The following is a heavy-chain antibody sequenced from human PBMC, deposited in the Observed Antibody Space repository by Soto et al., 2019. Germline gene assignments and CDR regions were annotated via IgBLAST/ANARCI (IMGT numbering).Heavy chain of an antibody. D-gene: IGHD3-3*01. J-gene: IGHJ3*02. V-gene: IGHV3-23*01. CDR1: GFTFSSYA. CDR2: ISGSGGST. CDR3: AKDPAYYDFWSGYPSAPSDAFDI. Sequence: GGSLRLSCAASGFTFSSYAMSWVRQAPGKGLEWVSAISGSGGSTYYADSVKGRFTISRDNSKNTLYLQMNSLRAEDTAVYYCAKDPAYYDFWSGYPSAPSDAFDIWGQGTMVTVS.